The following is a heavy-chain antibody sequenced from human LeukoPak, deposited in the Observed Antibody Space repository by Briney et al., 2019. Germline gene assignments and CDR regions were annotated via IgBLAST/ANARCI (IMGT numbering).Heavy chain of an antibody. CDR3: ARGSAASLRHFDY. CDR1: GFIFSDYY. V-gene: IGHV3-11*01. D-gene: IGHD6-25*01. CDR2: ISSGGGINK. Sequence: GGSLRLSCAASGFIFSDYYMSWMRQAPGEGLEWDSYISSGGGINKGCAGSLKGRCTISRDNAGNSVYLQMNSLAVEDTAVYYCARGSAASLRHFDYWGQGILVTVSS. J-gene: IGHJ4*02.